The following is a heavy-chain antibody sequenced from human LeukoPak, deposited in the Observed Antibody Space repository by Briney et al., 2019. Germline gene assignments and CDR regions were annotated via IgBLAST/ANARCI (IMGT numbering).Heavy chain of an antibody. CDR3: ARGTYSGYDYGYYYYGMDV. CDR1: GGXISSYY. J-gene: IGHJ6*02. CDR2: IYYSGST. Sequence: SETLSLTCTVSGGXISSYYWSWIRQPPGKGLEWIGYIYYSGSTNYNPSLKSRVTISVDTSKNQFSLKLSSVTAADTAVYYCARGTYSGYDYGYYYYGMDVWGQGTTVTVSS. V-gene: IGHV4-59*01. D-gene: IGHD5-12*01.